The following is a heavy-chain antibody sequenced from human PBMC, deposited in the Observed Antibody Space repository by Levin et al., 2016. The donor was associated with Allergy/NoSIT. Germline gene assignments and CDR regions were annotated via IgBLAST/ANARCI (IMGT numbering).Heavy chain of an antibody. CDR3: ATALGRGWYSTSLGYSDY. D-gene: IGHD6-6*01. V-gene: IGHV3-23*01. CDR2: ISASGGST. Sequence: GESLKISCAASGFTFSSYAMSWVRQAPGKGLEWVSGISASGGSTYYADSVRGRFTISRDNSKNTVYLQMNSLRPEDTAVYYCATALGRGWYSTSLGYSDYWGQGTLVAVSS. CDR1: GFTFSSYA. J-gene: IGHJ4*02.